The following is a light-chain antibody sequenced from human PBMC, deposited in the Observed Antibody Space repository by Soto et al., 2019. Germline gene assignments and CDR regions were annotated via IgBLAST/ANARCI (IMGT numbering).Light chain of an antibody. Sequence: DIQMTQSPSSLSASVGDSVTITCRASQNINNYLSWYQHKPGKAPKLLIYAAPNLQSGVPSSFSGSRSGTEFTLTISRLYPEDFATYYCQQSYSMPQTFGQGTKLEI. CDR2: AAP. J-gene: IGKJ2*01. CDR3: QQSYSMPQT. V-gene: IGKV1-39*01. CDR1: QNINNY.